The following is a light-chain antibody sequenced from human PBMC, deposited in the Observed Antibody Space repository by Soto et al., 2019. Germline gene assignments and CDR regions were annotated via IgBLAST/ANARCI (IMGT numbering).Light chain of an antibody. CDR3: QQYNTYSRA. Sequence: DIQMTQSPSTLSASVGDRVTITCRASQSIRTYLAWYQQKPGKAPKLLIYKASSLESGFPSRFSGSGSGTEFTLTISSLQPDDVATYYCQQYNTYSRAFGQGTKVEIK. J-gene: IGKJ1*01. CDR1: QSIRTY. CDR2: KAS. V-gene: IGKV1-5*03.